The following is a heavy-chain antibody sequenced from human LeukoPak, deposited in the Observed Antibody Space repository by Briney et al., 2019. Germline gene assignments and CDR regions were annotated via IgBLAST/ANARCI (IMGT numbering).Heavy chain of an antibody. Sequence: SETLSLTCIVSGGSISSGDYSWTWIRQPPGKGLEWFGYIYYSGSTYYNPSLKSRVSISVDTSKSQFSLKLSSATAADTAVYYCARAGFGIDYWGQGTLVTVSS. V-gene: IGHV4-30-4*08. CDR3: ARAGFGIDY. CDR1: GGSISSGDYS. CDR2: IYYSGST. J-gene: IGHJ4*02. D-gene: IGHD3-10*01.